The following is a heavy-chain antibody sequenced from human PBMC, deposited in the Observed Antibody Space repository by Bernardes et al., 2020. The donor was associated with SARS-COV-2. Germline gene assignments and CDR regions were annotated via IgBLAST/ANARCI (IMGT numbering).Heavy chain of an antibody. J-gene: IGHJ4*02. Sequence: TLSLTCAVSGDSISTNNWWMWVRQPPGKGLEWIGEIYHGGSTNYNPSLKSRVTMSVDKSKNHLSLIVSSVTAADTAVYYCAREHSTGSFDYWGQGTLVTVSS. V-gene: IGHV4-4*02. CDR3: AREHSTGSFDY. CDR1: GDSISTNNW. D-gene: IGHD2-2*01. CDR2: IYHGGST.